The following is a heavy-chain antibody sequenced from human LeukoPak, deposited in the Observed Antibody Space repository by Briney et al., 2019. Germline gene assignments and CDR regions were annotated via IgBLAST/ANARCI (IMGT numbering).Heavy chain of an antibody. CDR1: GFSVSSYG. D-gene: IGHD3-3*01. J-gene: IGHJ4*02. CDR3: AKSRFLEWFTDY. Sequence: GSLRLSCVASGFSVSSYGMSWVRQAPGKGLEWVSAISGSGGSTYYADSVKGRFTISRDNSKNTLYLQMNSLRAEDTAVYYCAKSRFLEWFTDYWGQGTLVTVSS. CDR2: ISGSGGST. V-gene: IGHV3-23*01.